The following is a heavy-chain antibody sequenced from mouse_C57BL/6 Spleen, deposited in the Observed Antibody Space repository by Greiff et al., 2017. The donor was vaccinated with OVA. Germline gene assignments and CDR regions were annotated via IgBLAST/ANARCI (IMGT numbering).Heavy chain of an antibody. V-gene: IGHV5-9-1*02. Sequence: EVNLVESGEGLVKPGGSLKLSCAASGFTFSSYAMSWVRQTPEKRLEWVAYISSGGDYIYYADTVKGRFTISRDNARNTLYLQMSSLKSEDTAMYYCTRDYDYYAMDYWGQGTSVTVSS. D-gene: IGHD2-4*01. CDR1: GFTFSSYA. J-gene: IGHJ4*01. CDR2: ISSGGDYI. CDR3: TRDYDYYAMDY.